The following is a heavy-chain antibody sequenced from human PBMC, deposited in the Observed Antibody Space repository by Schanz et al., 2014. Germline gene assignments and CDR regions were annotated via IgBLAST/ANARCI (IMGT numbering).Heavy chain of an antibody. V-gene: IGHV3-7*01. CDR2: IKKDGSEN. CDR1: GFLFSDYW. D-gene: IGHD3-10*01. Sequence: EVQLVESYFFFFPPFVSLILSCEGSGFLFSDYWMGWVRQAPGKGLEWVANIKKDGSENYYADSVKGRFIISRDNAKSSQYLQMNILREEDTAIYYCVRDSPGDWENFGGPPPSHYDNWGQGTLVTVSS. CDR3: VRDSPGDWENFGGPPPSHYDN. J-gene: IGHJ4*02.